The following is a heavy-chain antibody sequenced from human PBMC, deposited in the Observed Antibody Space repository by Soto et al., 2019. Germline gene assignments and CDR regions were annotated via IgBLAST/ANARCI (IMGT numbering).Heavy chain of an antibody. J-gene: IGHJ3*02. CDR1: GYTFGTYS. CDR3: ARARYCSSTSCSGGAFDI. D-gene: IGHD2-2*01. Sequence: VEGWCKTSGYTFGTYSIRWVRKAPGQRFEWMGWISAYNGNTNYAQTLQGRVTMTTDTATSTAYMELRSLRSDDTAVYYCARARYCSSTSCSGGAFDIWGQGTMVTVS. CDR2: ISAYNGNT. V-gene: IGHV1-18*01.